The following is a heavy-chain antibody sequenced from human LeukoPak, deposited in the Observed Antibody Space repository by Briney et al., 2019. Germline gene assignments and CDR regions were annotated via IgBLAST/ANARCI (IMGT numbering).Heavy chain of an antibody. CDR2: IYHSGST. Sequence: SETLSLSCTVSGYSTSSGYYWGWIRQPPGKGLEWIGSIYHSGSTYYNPSLKSRVTISVDTSKNQFSLKLSSVTAADTAVYYCARGVWLGYAFDIWGQGTMVTVSS. V-gene: IGHV4-38-2*02. D-gene: IGHD3-16*01. J-gene: IGHJ3*02. CDR1: GYSTSSGYY. CDR3: ARGVWLGYAFDI.